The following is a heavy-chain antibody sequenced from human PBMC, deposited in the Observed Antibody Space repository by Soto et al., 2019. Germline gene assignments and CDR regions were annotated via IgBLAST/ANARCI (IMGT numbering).Heavy chain of an antibody. CDR2: ISSTTNYI. J-gene: IGHJ4*02. CDR1: GFTFSRYS. CDR3: ARESEDLTSNFDY. V-gene: IGHV3-21*01. Sequence: LRLSCAASGFTFSRYSMNWVRQAPGKGLEWVSSISSTTNYIYYADSMKGRFTVSRDNAKNSVYLDMNSLSAEDTAVYYCARESEDLTSNFDYWGQGT.